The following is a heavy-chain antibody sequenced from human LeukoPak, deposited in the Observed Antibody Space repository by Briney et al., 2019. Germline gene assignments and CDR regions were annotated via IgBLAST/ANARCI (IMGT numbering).Heavy chain of an antibody. J-gene: IGHJ4*02. CDR1: GFSFSSHS. D-gene: IGHD3/OR15-3a*01. CDR3: ARDQDWAVDY. CDR2: ISGSSTTI. V-gene: IGHV3-48*01. Sequence: GGSLRLSCAASGFSFSSHSMNWVRQAPGKGLEWVSYISGSSTTIDYADSAKGRFIISRDNAKKSLYLQMNNLRAEDTAVYYCARDQDWAVDYWGQGILVTVSS.